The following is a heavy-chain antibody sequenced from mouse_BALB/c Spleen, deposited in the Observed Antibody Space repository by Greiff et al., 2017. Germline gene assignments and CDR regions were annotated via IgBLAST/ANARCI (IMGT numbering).Heavy chain of an antibody. J-gene: IGHJ4*01. CDR3: ARNFGNYEGGYAMDY. D-gene: IGHD2-1*01. Sequence: VKLQESGPGLVQPSQSLSITCTVSGFSLTSYGVHWVRQSPGKGLEWLGVIWSGGSTDYNAAFISRLSISKDNSKSQVFFKMNSLQANDTAIYYCARNFGNYEGGYAMDYWGQGTSVTVSS. CDR2: IWSGGST. CDR1: GFSLTSYG. V-gene: IGHV2-2*02.